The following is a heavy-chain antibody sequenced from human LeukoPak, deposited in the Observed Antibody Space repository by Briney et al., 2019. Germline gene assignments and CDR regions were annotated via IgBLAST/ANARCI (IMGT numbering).Heavy chain of an antibody. Sequence: GASVKVSCKASGYTCTSYDISWVRQAPGQGLEWMGWISAYNGNTNYAQKLQGRVTMTTDTSTSTAYMELRSLRSDDTAVYYCARERYSYREHPKLFDYWGQGTLVTVSS. D-gene: IGHD5-18*01. J-gene: IGHJ4*02. CDR1: GYTCTSYD. V-gene: IGHV1-18*01. CDR3: ARERYSYREHPKLFDY. CDR2: ISAYNGNT.